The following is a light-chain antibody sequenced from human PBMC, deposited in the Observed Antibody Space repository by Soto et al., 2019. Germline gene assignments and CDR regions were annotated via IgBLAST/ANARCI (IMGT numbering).Light chain of an antibody. CDR3: SSYTSSSTQA. Sequence: QSVLTQPASVSGSPGQSITISCTGTSSDVGGYNFVSWYQQHPGKAPKFLIYDVSNRPSGVSTRFSGSKSGNTASLTISGLQAEDEADYYCSSYTSSSTQAFGTGTKVTVL. J-gene: IGLJ1*01. V-gene: IGLV2-14*03. CDR1: SSDVGGYNF. CDR2: DVS.